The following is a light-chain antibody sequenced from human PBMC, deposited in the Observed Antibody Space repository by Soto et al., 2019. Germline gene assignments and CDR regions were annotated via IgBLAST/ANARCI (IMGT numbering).Light chain of an antibody. Sequence: GVSQSPGALSLSPGERATLSCRASQSVSSSYLAWYQQKPGQAPRLLIYGASSRATGIPDRFSGSGSGTDFTLTISRLEPEDFAVYYCQQYGSSPLITFGQGTRLEI. CDR1: QSVSSSY. J-gene: IGKJ5*01. CDR2: GAS. V-gene: IGKV3-20*01. CDR3: QQYGSSPLIT.